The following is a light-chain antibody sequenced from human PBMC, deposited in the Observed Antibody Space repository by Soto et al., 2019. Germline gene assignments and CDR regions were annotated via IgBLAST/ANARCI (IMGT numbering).Light chain of an antibody. Sequence: DIQMTQSPSTLSASVGDRVTITCRASQSISSSLAWYQQKPGKAPKVLIYKASNLESGVPSRFSGSGSGTDFTLTISSLQPDDFAPYYCQQYYSYPFTFGPGTKVDIK. CDR1: QSISSS. CDR2: KAS. V-gene: IGKV1-5*03. J-gene: IGKJ3*01. CDR3: QQYYSYPFT.